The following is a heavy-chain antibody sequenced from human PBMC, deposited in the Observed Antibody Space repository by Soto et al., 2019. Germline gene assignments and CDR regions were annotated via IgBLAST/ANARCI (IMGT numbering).Heavy chain of an antibody. V-gene: IGHV4-34*01. CDR2: INHSGST. CDR1: GGSFSGYY. D-gene: IGHD6-19*01. Sequence: SETLSLTCAVYGGSFSGYYWSWIRQPPGKGLEWIGEINHSGSTNYNPSLKSRVTISVDTSKNQFSLKLSSVTAADTAVYYCARAIAVAGQSYYYFDYWGQGTLVTVSS. CDR3: ARAIAVAGQSYYYFDY. J-gene: IGHJ4*02.